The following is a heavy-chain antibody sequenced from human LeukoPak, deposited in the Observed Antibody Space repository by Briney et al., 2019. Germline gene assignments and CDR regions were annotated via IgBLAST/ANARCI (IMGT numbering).Heavy chain of an antibody. D-gene: IGHD2-2*01. CDR2: ISGSGGST. Sequence: GGSLRLSCXXSXFTFSSYAXSWVRQAPGKGLEWVSAISGSGGSTYYADSVKGRFTISRDNSKNTLYLQMNSLRAEDTAVYYCAKVHCSSTSCYSPWFDPWGQGTLVTVSS. J-gene: IGHJ5*02. CDR3: AKVHCSSTSCYSPWFDP. CDR1: XFTFSSYA. V-gene: IGHV3-23*01.